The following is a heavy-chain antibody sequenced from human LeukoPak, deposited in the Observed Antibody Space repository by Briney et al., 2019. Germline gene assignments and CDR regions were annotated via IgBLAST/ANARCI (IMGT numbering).Heavy chain of an antibody. CDR1: GCAFSSHA. CDR3: ANEVRPNDY. J-gene: IGHJ4*02. CDR2: IDISGGST. D-gene: IGHD1-1*01. V-gene: IGHV3-23*01. Sequence: GGSLRLSCAASGCAFSSHAVCWVRQAPGKGLEWLSSIDISGGSTYYADSAEGRFTISRDNSKNTLYLQMNGLRVEDTALYYCANEVRPNDYWGQGTLVTVSS.